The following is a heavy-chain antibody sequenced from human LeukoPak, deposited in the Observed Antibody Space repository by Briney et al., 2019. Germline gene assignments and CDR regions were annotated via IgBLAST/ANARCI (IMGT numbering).Heavy chain of an antibody. Sequence: GGSLRLSCAASGFTVSNNYMSWVSQAPGKWMEWVSLIYSGGTTYYADSVEGRFTISRDNSKNTLYLQMNSLRDEDTAVYYCARARGVAAAVVDYWGQGTLVTVSS. J-gene: IGHJ4*02. CDR3: ARARGVAAAVVDY. V-gene: IGHV3-66*01. CDR2: IYSGGTT. D-gene: IGHD6-13*01. CDR1: GFTVSNNY.